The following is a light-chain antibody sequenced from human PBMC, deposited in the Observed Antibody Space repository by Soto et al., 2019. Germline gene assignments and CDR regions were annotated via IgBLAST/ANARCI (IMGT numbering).Light chain of an antibody. Sequence: EIVLTQSPATLSLSPGERATLSCRASQSVSSYLAWYQQKPGQAPRLLIYDASNRATGIPAGFSGGGSGTHFDLPIRILEPEDFAVYYCQQRSNWPRTFGQRTKWEFK. J-gene: IGKJ1*01. CDR1: QSVSSY. CDR2: DAS. V-gene: IGKV3-11*01. CDR3: QQRSNWPRT.